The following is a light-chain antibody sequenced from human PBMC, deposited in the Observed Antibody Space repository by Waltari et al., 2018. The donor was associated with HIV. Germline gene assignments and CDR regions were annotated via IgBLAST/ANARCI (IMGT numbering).Light chain of an antibody. CDR1: SSNIGAGYD. Sequence: QSVLTQPPSVSGAPGQKVTVSCTGSSSNIGAGYDVHWHQQFPGTAPKLLVYGNGNRPSGVPDRFSASKAGTSASLAITGLQAEDEADYYCQSFDKSLRDTVVFGGGTKVSVL. CDR3: QSFDKSLRDTVV. CDR2: GNG. J-gene: IGLJ2*01. V-gene: IGLV1-40*01.